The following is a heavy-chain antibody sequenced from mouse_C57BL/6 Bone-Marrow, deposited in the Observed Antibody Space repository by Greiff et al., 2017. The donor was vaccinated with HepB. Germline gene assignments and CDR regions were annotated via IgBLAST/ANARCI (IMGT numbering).Heavy chain of an antibody. CDR1: GFSLTSYG. V-gene: IGHV2-5*01. CDR2: IWRGGST. D-gene: IGHD1-1*01. J-gene: IGHJ4*01. Sequence: VQLQQSGPGLVQPSQSLSITCTVSGFSLTSYGVHWVRQSPGKGLEWLGVIWRGGSTDYNAAFMSRLSITKDNSKSQVFFKMNSLQADDTAIYYCAKKHYGSSYAMDYWGQGTSVTVSS. CDR3: AKKHYGSSYAMDY.